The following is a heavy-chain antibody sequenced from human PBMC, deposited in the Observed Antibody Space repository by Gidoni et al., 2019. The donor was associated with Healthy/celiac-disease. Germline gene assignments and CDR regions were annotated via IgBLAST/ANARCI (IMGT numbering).Heavy chain of an antibody. J-gene: IGHJ3*02. V-gene: IGHV5-10-1*03. D-gene: IGHD2-2*02. Sequence: EVQLVQSGAEVKKPGESLRISCKGSGYSFTSYCISWVRQLPGKGLEWMGRIAPSDSYTNYSPSFQGHGTISADKSISTAYLQWSSLKASDTAMYYCARLHCSSTSCYTFGRAFDIWGQGTMVTVSS. CDR2: IAPSDSYT. CDR1: GYSFTSYC. CDR3: ARLHCSSTSCYTFGRAFDI.